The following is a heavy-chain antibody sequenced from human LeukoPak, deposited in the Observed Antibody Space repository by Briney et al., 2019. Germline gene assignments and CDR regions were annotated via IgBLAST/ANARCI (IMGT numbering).Heavy chain of an antibody. D-gene: IGHD3-10*01. Sequence: ASETLSLTCTVSGGSISSGSYYWSWIRQPAGKGLEWIGRIYSSGSTNYNPSLKSRVTISLDTSKNQFSLKLSSVTAADTAVYYCARTTEEYYGSGKFRKYYSYYYYMDVWGKGTTVTVSS. CDR1: GGSISSGSYY. J-gene: IGHJ6*03. V-gene: IGHV4-61*02. CDR2: IYSSGST. CDR3: ARTTEEYYGSGKFRKYYSYYYYMDV.